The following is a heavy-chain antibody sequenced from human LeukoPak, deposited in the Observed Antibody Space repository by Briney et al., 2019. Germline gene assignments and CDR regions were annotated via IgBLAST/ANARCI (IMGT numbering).Heavy chain of an antibody. CDR1: GYSISSGYY. J-gene: IGHJ4*02. V-gene: IGHV4-38-2*02. Sequence: SETLSLTCTVSGYSISSGYYWGWIRQPPGKGLEWIGSIYHSGSTYYNPSLKSRVTISADTSKNQFSLKLSSVTAADTAVYYCARDRGSGSYGFDYWGQGTLVTVSS. D-gene: IGHD1-26*01. CDR3: ARDRGSGSYGFDY. CDR2: IYHSGST.